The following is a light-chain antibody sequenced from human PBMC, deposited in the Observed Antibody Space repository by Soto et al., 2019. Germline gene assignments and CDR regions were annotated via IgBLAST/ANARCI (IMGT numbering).Light chain of an antibody. V-gene: IGKV3-15*01. CDR3: QQYNNWPPWT. J-gene: IGKJ1*01. CDR2: GAS. Sequence: EIVMTQSPATLSVYPGERATLSCSARQSVSSNLAWYQQKPGQAPRLLIYGASTRATGIPARFSGSGSGTEFTLTISSLQSEDFAVYYCQQYNNWPPWTFGQGTQVEIK. CDR1: QSVSSN.